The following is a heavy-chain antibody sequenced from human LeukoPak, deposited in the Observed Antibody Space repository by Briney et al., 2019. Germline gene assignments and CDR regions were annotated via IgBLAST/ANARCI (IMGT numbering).Heavy chain of an antibody. J-gene: IGHJ1*01. V-gene: IGHV1-2*02. D-gene: IGHD2-15*01. CDR2: INPNSGGT. Sequence: ASVKVSCKASGYTFTGYYMNWVRQAPGQGLEWMGWINPNSGGTNYAQKFQGRVTMTRDTSISTAYMELSRLRSDDTAVYYCASEFGYCSGGSCYSDPTEYFQHWGQGTLVTVSS. CDR3: ASEFGYCSGGSCYSDPTEYFQH. CDR1: GYTFTGYY.